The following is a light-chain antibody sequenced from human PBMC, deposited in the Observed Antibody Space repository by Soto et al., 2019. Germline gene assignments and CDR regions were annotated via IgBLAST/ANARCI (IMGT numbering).Light chain of an antibody. Sequence: EIVLTQSPGTLSLSPGERATLSCRASQSLSNNIYLAWYQQKFGQAPRLLIYDASNRATGIPARFSGSGSATDFTLTISSLEPEDFAIYYCQQRYNWPLTFGQGTKVEIK. CDR2: DAS. CDR1: QSLSNNIY. J-gene: IGKJ1*01. V-gene: IGKV3-11*01. CDR3: QQRYNWPLT.